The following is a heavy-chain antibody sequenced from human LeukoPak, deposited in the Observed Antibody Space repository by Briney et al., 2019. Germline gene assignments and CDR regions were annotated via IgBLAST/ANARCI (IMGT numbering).Heavy chain of an antibody. Sequence: PSETLSLTCTVSGGSINSYYWSWIRQPPGKGLEWIGYIYFSGSTNYNPSLKSRVTISVDTSKNQFSLKLSSVTAADTAVYYCARYLGAAGSRWFDPWGQGTLVTVSS. CDR3: ARYLGAAGSRWFDP. V-gene: IGHV4-59*01. J-gene: IGHJ5*02. CDR2: IYFSGST. CDR1: GGSINSYY. D-gene: IGHD6-13*01.